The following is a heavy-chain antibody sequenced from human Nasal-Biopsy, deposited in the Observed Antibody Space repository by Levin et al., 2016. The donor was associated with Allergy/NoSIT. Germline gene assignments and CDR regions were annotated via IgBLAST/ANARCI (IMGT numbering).Heavy chain of an antibody. CDR1: GVTFGNFG. CDR2: ISYDGNRQ. Sequence: GGSLRLSCAASGVTFGNFGMHWVRQAPGKGLESVAVISYDGNRQYYVESVRGRFTISRDNSRKTVFLQMNSLRLEDTALYFCATGADRTLRTPVSLNYWGRGALVSVSS. J-gene: IGHJ4*01. CDR3: ATGADRTLRTPVSLNY. D-gene: IGHD2-8*02. V-gene: IGHV3-30*03.